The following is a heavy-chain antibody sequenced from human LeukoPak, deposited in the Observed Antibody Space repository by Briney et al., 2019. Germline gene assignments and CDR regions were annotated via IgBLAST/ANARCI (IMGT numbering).Heavy chain of an antibody. Sequence: PGGSLRLSCAASGFSFSSYWMSWVRQASGKVLEWVANIKQDGSEKDYVDSVKGRFTISRDNAKNSLYLQMNSLRAEDTAVYYCARGGSYLSAFDIWGQGTMVTVSS. CDR1: GFSFSSYW. CDR3: ARGGSYLSAFDI. CDR2: IKQDGSEK. J-gene: IGHJ3*02. D-gene: IGHD1-26*01. V-gene: IGHV3-7*03.